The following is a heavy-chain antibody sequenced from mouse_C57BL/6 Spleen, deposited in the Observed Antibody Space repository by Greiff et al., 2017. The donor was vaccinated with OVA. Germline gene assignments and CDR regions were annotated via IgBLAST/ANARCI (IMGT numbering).Heavy chain of an antibody. D-gene: IGHD2-4*01. CDR3: ARRDYESGFDY. CDR2: IRNKANGYTT. CDR1: GFTFTDYY. J-gene: IGHJ2*01. Sequence: EVKVVESGGGLVQPGGSLSLSCAASGFTFTDYYMSWVRQPPGKALEWLGFIRNKANGYTTEYSASVKGRFTISRDNSQSILYLQMNALRAEDSATYYCARRDYESGFDYWGQGTTLTVSS. V-gene: IGHV7-3*01.